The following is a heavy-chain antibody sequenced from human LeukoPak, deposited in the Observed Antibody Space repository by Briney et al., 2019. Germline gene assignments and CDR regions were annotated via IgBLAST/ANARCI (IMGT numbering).Heavy chain of an antibody. CDR1: GGSFSGYY. CDR2: INHSGST. CDR3: ARWCGSYYAFDY. V-gene: IGHV4-34*01. Sequence: SETLSLTCAVYGGSFSGYYWSWIRQPPGKGLEWIGEINHSGSTNYNPSLKSRVTISVDTSKNQFSLKLSSVTAADTAVYYCARWCGSYYAFDYWGQGTLVTVSS. D-gene: IGHD1-26*01. J-gene: IGHJ4*02.